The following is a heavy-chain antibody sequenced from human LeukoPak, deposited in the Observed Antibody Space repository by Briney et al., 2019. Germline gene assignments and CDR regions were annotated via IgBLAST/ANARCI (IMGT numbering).Heavy chain of an antibody. CDR3: AELLEHIVVVTAIDY. D-gene: IGHD2-21*02. J-gene: IGHJ4*02. CDR2: ISYDGSNK. CDR1: GFTFSSYG. Sequence: WGSLRLSCAASGFTFSSYGMLWVRQAPGKGLEWVAVISYDGSNKNYADSLKARFTISRHNFKNTLYLQMNSPRDQDTGVYYCAELLEHIVVVTAIDYWGQETLVTLPS. V-gene: IGHV3-30*18.